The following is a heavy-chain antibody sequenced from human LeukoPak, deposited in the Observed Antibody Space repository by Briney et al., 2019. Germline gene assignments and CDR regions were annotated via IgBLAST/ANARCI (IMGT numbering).Heavy chain of an antibody. Sequence: ASVKVSCKASGYTFTDYYIHWVRQAPGQGLEWMGRINPNSGGTNYAQKFPVRVTITRGTANSTDYMELSRLRSDDTAVYYCTRAYYDSSGLGFDYWGQGPLVTVSS. V-gene: IGHV1-2*06. CDR2: INPNSGGT. CDR3: TRAYYDSSGLGFDY. J-gene: IGHJ4*02. CDR1: GYTFTDYY. D-gene: IGHD3-22*01.